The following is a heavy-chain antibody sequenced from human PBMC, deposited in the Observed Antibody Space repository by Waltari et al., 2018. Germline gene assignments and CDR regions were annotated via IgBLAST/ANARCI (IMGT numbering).Heavy chain of an antibody. CDR3: ARTYYYGSGSYYKAMSPFDY. Sequence: QVQLVQSGAAVKKPGSSVKVSCKASGGTFSSYAISWGRQAPGQGLEWMGGIIPIFGTANYAQKFQGRVTITADESTSTAYMELSSLRSEDTAVYYCARTYYYGSGSYYKAMSPFDYWGQGTLVTVSS. D-gene: IGHD3-10*01. V-gene: IGHV1-69*01. CDR1: GGTFSSYA. J-gene: IGHJ4*02. CDR2: IIPIFGTA.